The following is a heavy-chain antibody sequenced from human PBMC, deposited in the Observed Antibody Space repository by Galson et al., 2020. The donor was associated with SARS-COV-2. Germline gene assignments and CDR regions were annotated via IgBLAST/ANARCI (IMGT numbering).Heavy chain of an antibody. CDR1: DASVRNKRYY. CDR2: ATYRESRNF. CDR3: AGLTSDDCNTVTCNHWGLDS. Sequence: SSETLSLTCALSDASVRNKRYYWAWLRHPPGKGLEYIALATYRESRNFHYNSSLRCRVTISLDTPKNHFSLEMRTVTAADTAVYFCAGLTSDDCNTVTCNHWGLDSWGQGTLVTVSS. J-gene: IGHJ4*02. V-gene: IGHV4-39*02. D-gene: IGHD7-27*01.